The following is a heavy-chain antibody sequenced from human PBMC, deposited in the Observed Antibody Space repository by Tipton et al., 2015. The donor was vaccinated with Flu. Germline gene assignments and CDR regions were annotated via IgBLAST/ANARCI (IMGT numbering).Heavy chain of an antibody. CDR3: AKVIPEKVAGLDY. CDR1: GFTFSRYA. V-gene: IGHV3-23*01. D-gene: IGHD6-19*01. J-gene: IGHJ4*02. CDR2: ISGGGAIT. Sequence: SLRLSCAASGFTFSRYAMSWVRQAPGKGLEWLSAISGGGAITYFADSVKGRFTISRDNSKNTLYLQMNSLSGEDTAVYYCAKVIPEKVAGLDYWGQGTLVTVSS.